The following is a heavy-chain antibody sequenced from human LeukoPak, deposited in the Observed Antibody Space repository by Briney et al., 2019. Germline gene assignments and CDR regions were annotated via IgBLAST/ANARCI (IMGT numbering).Heavy chain of an antibody. CDR1: GDSISSSSYY. D-gene: IGHD2-15*01. CDR3: ARDNVVVVAATPGYYYYMDV. V-gene: IGHV4-39*07. Sequence: SETLSLTCSVSGDSISSSSYYWGWIRQPPGKGLEWIGSIYYSGSTYYNSSLKSRVTISVDTSKNQLSLKLSSVTAADTAVYYCARDNVVVVAATPGYYYYMDVWGKGTTVTVSS. J-gene: IGHJ6*03. CDR2: IYYSGST.